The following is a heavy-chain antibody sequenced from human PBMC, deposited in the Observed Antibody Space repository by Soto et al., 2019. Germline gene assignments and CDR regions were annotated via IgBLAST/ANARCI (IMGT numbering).Heavy chain of an antibody. J-gene: IGHJ6*02. CDR2: IYYSGST. Sequence: SETLSLTCTVSGGSISSYYWSWIRQPPGKGLEWIGYIYYSGSTNYNPSLKSRVTISVDTSKNQFSLKLSSVTAADTAVYYCARHPGYCTCTSCYGYDTKYFWGQRTTVTVS. V-gene: IGHV4-59*08. CDR3: ARHPGYCTCTSCYGYDTKYF. D-gene: IGHD2-2*01. CDR1: GGSISSYY.